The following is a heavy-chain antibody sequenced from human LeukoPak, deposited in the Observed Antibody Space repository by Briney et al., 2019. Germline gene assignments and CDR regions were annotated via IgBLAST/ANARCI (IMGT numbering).Heavy chain of an antibody. CDR1: GYTFTSYG. CDR3: ARDSGSVLLWFGESPQSYYFDY. D-gene: IGHD3-10*01. Sequence: GASVKVSCKASGYTFTSYGISWVRQAPGQGLEWMGWINPNSGGTNYAQKFQGRVTMTRDTSISTAYMELSRLRSDDTAVYYCARDSGSVLLWFGESPQSYYFDYWGQGTLVTVSS. CDR2: INPNSGGT. J-gene: IGHJ4*02. V-gene: IGHV1-2*02.